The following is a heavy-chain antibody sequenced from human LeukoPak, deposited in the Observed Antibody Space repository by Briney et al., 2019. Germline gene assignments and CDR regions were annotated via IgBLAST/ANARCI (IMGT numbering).Heavy chain of an antibody. J-gene: IGHJ4*02. CDR1: GGSISSGYH. D-gene: IGHD6-19*01. CDR3: ASTRSGWTYNYFDY. CDR2: IYYSGTS. V-gene: IGHV4-39*01. Sequence: PSETLSLTCTVSGGSISSGYHWGWIRQPPGKGLEWIGSIYYSGTSYYNPSLKSRVILSVDTSKNQFSLKLSSVTAADTAVYYCASTRSGWTYNYFDYWGQGTLVTVSS.